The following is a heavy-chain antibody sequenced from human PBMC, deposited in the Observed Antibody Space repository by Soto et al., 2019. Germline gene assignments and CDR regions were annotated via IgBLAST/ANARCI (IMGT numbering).Heavy chain of an antibody. J-gene: IGHJ4*02. D-gene: IGHD3-3*01. Sequence: SVKVSCKASGGTFSSYAIIWVRQAPGQGLEWMGGIIPIFGTANYAQKFQGRVTITADESTSTAYMELSSLRSEDTAVYYCASEINYDFWSGYYRGYSYGPFDYWGQGTLVTVSS. CDR3: ASEINYDFWSGYYRGYSYGPFDY. CDR2: IIPIFGTA. CDR1: GGTFSSYA. V-gene: IGHV1-69*13.